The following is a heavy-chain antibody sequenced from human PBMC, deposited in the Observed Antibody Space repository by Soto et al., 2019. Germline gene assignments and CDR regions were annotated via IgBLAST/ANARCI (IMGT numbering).Heavy chain of an antibody. Sequence: QVQLVQSGAEVKKPGASVKVSCKASGYTFTSYGISWVRQAPGQGLEWMGWISAYNGNTNYAQKPQGRVNMTTEPSTSTAYMELRSLRSDDTAVYYCARVLRALGYCSSTSCYGEADYWGQGTLVTVSS. CDR3: ARVLRALGYCSSTSCYGEADY. D-gene: IGHD2-2*01. CDR2: ISAYNGNT. V-gene: IGHV1-18*01. CDR1: GYTFTSYG. J-gene: IGHJ4*02.